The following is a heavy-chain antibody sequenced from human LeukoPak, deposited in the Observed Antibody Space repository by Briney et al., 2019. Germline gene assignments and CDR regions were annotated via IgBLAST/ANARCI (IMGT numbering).Heavy chain of an antibody. J-gene: IGHJ3*02. CDR3: ARGSVVVAATGAFDI. Sequence: PSETRSLTCAVSGGSISSGGYPWRWIRQPPGKGLEWIGYIYHSGSTYYNPSLKSRVTVSVDRSKNQFSLKLSSVTAADTAVYYCARGSVVVAATGAFDIWGQGTMVTVSS. CDR1: GGSISSGGYP. CDR2: IYHSGST. D-gene: IGHD2-15*01. V-gene: IGHV4-30-2*01.